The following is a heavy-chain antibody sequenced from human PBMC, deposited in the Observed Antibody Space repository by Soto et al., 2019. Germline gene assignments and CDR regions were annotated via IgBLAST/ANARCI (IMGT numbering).Heavy chain of an antibody. CDR2: VYYSGTT. CDR3: ARTTAVPNTRRSRYFFDY. Sequence: QVQLQESGPGLLKPSETLSLTCSVSGGSVSNKTYYWSWIRQPPGKRLEWIGYVYYSGTTNYNPSLKGRVPTAVDLSQNQFSLRLSSVTTADTALYYCARTTAVPNTRRSRYFFDYWGQGTLVTVSS. V-gene: IGHV4-61*01. J-gene: IGHJ4*02. CDR1: GGSVSNKTYY. D-gene: IGHD4-17*01.